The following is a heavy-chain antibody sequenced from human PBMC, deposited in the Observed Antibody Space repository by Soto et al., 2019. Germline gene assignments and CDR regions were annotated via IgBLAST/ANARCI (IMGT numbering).Heavy chain of an antibody. J-gene: IGHJ4*02. CDR2: IFSSDGK. CDR3: ARAEDSYSVDY. V-gene: IGHV2-26*01. Sequence: QVTLKESGPVLVRPTETLTLTCTVAGFSLTNAGLGVSWIRQPPGKALEWLAHIFSSDGKYFNPSLKNRLTIFKDISKSQVVLTMTNMDPVDTATYFCARAEDSYSVDYWGRGTLVTVSS. CDR1: GFSLTNAGLG. D-gene: IGHD2-21*01.